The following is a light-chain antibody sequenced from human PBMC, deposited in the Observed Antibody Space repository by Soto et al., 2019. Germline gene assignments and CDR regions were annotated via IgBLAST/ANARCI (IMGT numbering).Light chain of an antibody. V-gene: IGLV2-14*01. J-gene: IGLJ2*01. CDR2: EVY. CDR1: SSDVGGYNF. Sequence: QSALTQPASVSGSPGQSITISCTGTSSDVGGYNFVSWYQHHPGKAPKLMIYEVYNRPSGISQRFSGSKSANTASLTISGLQAEDEANYYCSSYTNTGTHVLFGGGTKVTVL. CDR3: SSYTNTGTHVL.